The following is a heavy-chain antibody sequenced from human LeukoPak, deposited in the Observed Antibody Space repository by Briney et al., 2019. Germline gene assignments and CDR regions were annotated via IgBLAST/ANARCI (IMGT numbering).Heavy chain of an antibody. Sequence: QSGRSLRLSCAASGFTFSSYGMHWVRQAPGKGLEWVAVISFDASNKYYADSVKGRFTISRDNSKNTLYLQMNSLRAEDAAVYYCAKDYDSSGYSFDHWGQGTLVTVSS. D-gene: IGHD3-22*01. J-gene: IGHJ4*02. CDR2: ISFDASNK. V-gene: IGHV3-30*18. CDR1: GFTFSSYG. CDR3: AKDYDSSGYSFDH.